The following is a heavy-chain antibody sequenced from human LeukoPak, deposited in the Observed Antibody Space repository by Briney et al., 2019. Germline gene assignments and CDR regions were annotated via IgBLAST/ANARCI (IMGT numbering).Heavy chain of an antibody. Sequence: SETLSLTCTVSGGSISSYYWSWIRQPPGKGLEWIGYIYTSGSTNYNPSLKSRVTISVDTSKNQFSLKLSSVTASDTAVYYCARVLVSSPYSSGWYFFDYWGQGTLVTVSS. J-gene: IGHJ4*02. CDR2: IYTSGST. D-gene: IGHD6-19*01. CDR3: ARVLVSSPYSSGWYFFDY. CDR1: GGSISSYY. V-gene: IGHV4-4*09.